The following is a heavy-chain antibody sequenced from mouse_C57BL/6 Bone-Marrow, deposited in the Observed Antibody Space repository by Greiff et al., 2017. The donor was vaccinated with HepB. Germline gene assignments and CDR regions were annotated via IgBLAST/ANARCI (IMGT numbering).Heavy chain of an antibody. D-gene: IGHD1-1*01. CDR1: GFNIKDDY. CDR2: IDPENGDT. CDR3: TTEITTVVAPYDAMDY. Sequence: VQLQQSGAELVRPGASVKLSCTASGFNIKDDYMHWVKQRPEQGLEWIGWIDPENGDTESASKFQGTATITADKSSNTAYLQLRSLTSEDTAVYYGTTEITTVVAPYDAMDYWGQGTSVTVAS. J-gene: IGHJ4*01. V-gene: IGHV14-4*01.